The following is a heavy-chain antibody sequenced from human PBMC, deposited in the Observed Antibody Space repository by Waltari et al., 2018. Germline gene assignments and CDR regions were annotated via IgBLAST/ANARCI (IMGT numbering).Heavy chain of an antibody. J-gene: IGHJ4*02. V-gene: IGHV4-38-2*01. CDR1: GYSISSGYY. D-gene: IGHD2-15*01. CDR3: ARLVVADFDY. Sequence: QVQLQESGPGLVKPSETLSLTCAVSGYSISSGYYWGWIRQPPGKGLEGIGSIYHSGSTYYNPSLKSRVTISVDTSKNQFSLKLSSVTAADTAVYYCARLVVADFDYWGQGTLVTVSS. CDR2: IYHSGST.